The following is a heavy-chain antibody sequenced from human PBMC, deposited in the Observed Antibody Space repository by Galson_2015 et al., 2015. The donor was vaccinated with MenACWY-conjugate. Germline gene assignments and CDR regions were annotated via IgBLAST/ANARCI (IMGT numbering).Heavy chain of an antibody. CDR2: ISASHGNT. J-gene: IGHJ4*02. V-gene: IGHV1-18*04. CDR1: GLIFTSNG. CDR3: VREMGIFDH. D-gene: IGHD7-27*01. Sequence: SCKASGLIFTSNGFSWVRRAPGPGLEWRGWISASHGNTKYAQRIQGRVTMITDKSTSTGYMELTSLTSDDTAVYSCVREMGIFDHWGQGRMVIVSS.